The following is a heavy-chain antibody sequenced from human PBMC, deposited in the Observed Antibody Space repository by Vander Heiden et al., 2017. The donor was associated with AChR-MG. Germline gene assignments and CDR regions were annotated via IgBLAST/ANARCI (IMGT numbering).Heavy chain of an antibody. J-gene: IGHJ6*03. CDR1: GFTFSSYA. CDR3: ARALVVPAAILLYYYYYMDV. D-gene: IGHD2-2*02. Sequence: QVQLVESGGGVVQPGRSLRLSCAASGFTFSSYAMHWVRQAPGKGLEWVAVISYDGSNKYYADSVKGRFTISRDNSKNTLYLQMNSLRAEDTAVYYCARALVVPAAILLYYYYYMDVWGKGTTVTVSS. V-gene: IGHV3-30-3*01. CDR2: ISYDGSNK.